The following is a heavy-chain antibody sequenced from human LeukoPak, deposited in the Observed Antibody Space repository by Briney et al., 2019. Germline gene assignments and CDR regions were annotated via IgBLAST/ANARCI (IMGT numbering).Heavy chain of an antibody. Sequence: GASVKVSCKASGYTFTSYGISWVRQAPGQGLEWMGWISAYNGNTNYAQKLQGRVTMTTDTSTSTAYMELRSLRSDDTAVYYCARASIDDGARNRYFDWLLSAHIWFDPWGQGTLVTVSS. CDR1: GYTFTSYG. CDR3: ARASIDDGARNRYFDWLLSAHIWFDP. V-gene: IGHV1-18*01. J-gene: IGHJ5*02. D-gene: IGHD3-9*01. CDR2: ISAYNGNT.